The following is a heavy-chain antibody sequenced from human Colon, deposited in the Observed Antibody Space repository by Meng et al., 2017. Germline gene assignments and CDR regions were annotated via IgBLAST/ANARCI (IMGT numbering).Heavy chain of an antibody. V-gene: IGHV1-3*04. CDR2: INTANGNA. D-gene: IGHD3-3*01. J-gene: IGHJ4*02. CDR3: ATDFSPRGDY. CDR1: GYSFTTYS. Sequence: QVQLVQSGAEVKKPGASVKVSCKASGYSFTTYSMHWVRQAPGQGLEWMAWINTANGNAVHSETFQGRLTITRDASASTVNMELSSLGSEDTAVYYCATDFSPRGDYWGQGTLVTVSS.